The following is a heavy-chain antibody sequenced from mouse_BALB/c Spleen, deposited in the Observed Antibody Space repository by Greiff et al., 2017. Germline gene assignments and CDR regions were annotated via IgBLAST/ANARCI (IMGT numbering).Heavy chain of an antibody. CDR2: IWDGGST. Sequence: VQLQESGPGLVAPSQSLSITCTVSGFSLTSYGVHWVRQPPGKGLAWLGVIWDGGSTNYNSALMSRLSISKDNSKSQVFLKMNSLQTDDTAMYYCARVYYGYDGGDFDYWGQGTTLTVSS. CDR1: GFSLTSYG. J-gene: IGHJ2*01. CDR3: ARVYYGYDGGDFDY. V-gene: IGHV2-9*02. D-gene: IGHD2-2*01.